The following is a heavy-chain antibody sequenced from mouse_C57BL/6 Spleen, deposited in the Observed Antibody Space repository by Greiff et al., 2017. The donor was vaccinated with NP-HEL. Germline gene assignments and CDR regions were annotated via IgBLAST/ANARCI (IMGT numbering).Heavy chain of an antibody. CDR3: ASSNSYAMDY. V-gene: IGHV5-4*03. CDR2: ISDGGSYT. CDR1: GFTFSSYA. J-gene: IGHJ4*01. Sequence: EVMLVESGGGLVKPGGSLKLSCAASGFTFSSYAMSWVRQTPEKRLEWVATISDGGSYTYYPDNVKGRFTISRDNAKNNLYLQMSHLKSEDTAMYYCASSNSYAMDYWGQGTSVTVSS. D-gene: IGHD2-5*01.